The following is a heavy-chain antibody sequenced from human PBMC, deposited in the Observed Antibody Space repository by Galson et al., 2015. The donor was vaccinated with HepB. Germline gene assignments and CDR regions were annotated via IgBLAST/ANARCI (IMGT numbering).Heavy chain of an antibody. CDR3: AREGQAYCGGDCSRHYYGMDV. D-gene: IGHD2-21*02. CDR1: GGTFSSYA. CDR2: IIPIFGTA. J-gene: IGHJ6*02. Sequence: SVKVSCKASGGTFSSYAISWVRQAPGQGLEWMGGIIPIFGTANYAQKFQGRVTITADESTSTAYMELSSLRSEDTAVYYCAREGQAYCGGDCSRHYYGMDVWGQGTTVTVSS. V-gene: IGHV1-69*13.